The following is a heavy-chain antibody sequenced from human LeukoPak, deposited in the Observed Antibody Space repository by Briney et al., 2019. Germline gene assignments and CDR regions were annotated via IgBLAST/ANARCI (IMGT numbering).Heavy chain of an antibody. J-gene: IGHJ6*03. CDR3: ARGLAIKYYYYYMDV. CDR2: ISAYNGNT. Sequence: ASVKVSCKASGYTFTSYGISWVRQAPGQGLEWMGWISAYNGNTNYAQKFQGRVTMTRDTSISTAYMELSRLRSDDTAVYYCARGLAIKYYYYYMDVWGKGTTVTVSS. V-gene: IGHV1-18*01. CDR1: GYTFTSYG.